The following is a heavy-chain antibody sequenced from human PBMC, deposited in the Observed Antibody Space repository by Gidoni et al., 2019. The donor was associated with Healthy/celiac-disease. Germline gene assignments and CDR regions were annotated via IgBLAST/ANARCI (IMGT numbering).Heavy chain of an antibody. CDR2: ISSSSSYI. V-gene: IGHV3-21*01. D-gene: IGHD3-3*01. CDR1: GFTFSSYS. Sequence: EVQLVESGGGLVKPGGSLRLSCAASGFTFSSYSMNWVRQAPGKGLEWVSSISSSSSYIYYADSVKGRFTISRDNAKNSLYLQMNSLRAEDTAVYYCARDWFTIFERGYYYYGMDVWGQGTTVTVSS. CDR3: ARDWFTIFERGYYYYGMDV. J-gene: IGHJ6*02.